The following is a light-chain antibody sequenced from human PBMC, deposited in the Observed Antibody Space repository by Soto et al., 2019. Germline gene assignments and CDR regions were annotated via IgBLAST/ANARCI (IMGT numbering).Light chain of an antibody. CDR3: QQYKDWPPVT. J-gene: IGKJ4*01. CDR2: GAS. CDR1: QSVSGN. V-gene: IGKV3-15*01. Sequence: EIVMTQSPATLSVSPGERATLSCRASQSVSGNLAWYQQQPGQAPRLLIYGASTRATGIPARFSGSGSGTEFTLTISSLQSADFAVYYCQQYKDWPPVTFGGGTKVEIK.